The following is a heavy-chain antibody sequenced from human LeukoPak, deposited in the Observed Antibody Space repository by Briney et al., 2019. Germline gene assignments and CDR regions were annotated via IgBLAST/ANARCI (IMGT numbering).Heavy chain of an antibody. V-gene: IGHV1-2*02. CDR1: GYTFTGYY. D-gene: IGHD2-15*01. CDR3: ARDVGRSCWPTDAFDI. J-gene: IGHJ3*02. Sequence: ASVKDSCKAPGYTFTGYYMHWVLQAPGQGLEWMGWIGPNSGGTNYAQKFQGRVTMTRDTSISTAYMELSRLRSDDTAVYYCARDVGRSCWPTDAFDIWGQGTMVTVSS. CDR2: IGPNSGGT.